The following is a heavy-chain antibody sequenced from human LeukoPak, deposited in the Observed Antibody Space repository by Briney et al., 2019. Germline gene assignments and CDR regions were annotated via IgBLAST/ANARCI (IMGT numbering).Heavy chain of an antibody. D-gene: IGHD1-14*01. V-gene: IGHV4-34*01. CDR1: GFTFSSYS. J-gene: IGHJ4*02. Sequence: GSLRLSCAASGFTFSSYSMNWVRQPPGKGLEWIGEINRSGSTNYNSSLKTRVTVSVDTSKNQSSLKLSSVTAADTAVYYCARGGGKTGYYFDYWGQGTLITVSS. CDR2: INRSGST. CDR3: ARGGGKTGYYFDY.